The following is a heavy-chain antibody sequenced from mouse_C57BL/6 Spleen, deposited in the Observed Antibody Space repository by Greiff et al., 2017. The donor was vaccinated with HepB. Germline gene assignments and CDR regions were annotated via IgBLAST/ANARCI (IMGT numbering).Heavy chain of an antibody. Sequence: EVQLQQSGPELVKPGASVKISCKASGYSFTDYNMNWVKQSNGKSLEWIGVINPNYGTTSYNQKFKGKATLTVDQSSSTAYMQLNSLTSEYSAVYYCARSTMVTTKYYAMDYWGQGTSVTVSS. V-gene: IGHV1-39*01. CDR2: INPNYGTT. CDR1: GYSFTDYN. J-gene: IGHJ4*01. D-gene: IGHD2-2*01. CDR3: ARSTMVTTKYYAMDY.